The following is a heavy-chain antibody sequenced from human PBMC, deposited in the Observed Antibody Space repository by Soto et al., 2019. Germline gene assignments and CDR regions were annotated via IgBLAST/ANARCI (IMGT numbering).Heavy chain of an antibody. J-gene: IGHJ4*02. D-gene: IGHD7-27*01. CDR2: VNSGGTST. Sequence: EVQLVESGGGLVQPGGSLRLSCAASGFTFSNYWIHWVRQVPGKGLVWVSRVNSGGTSTSYADFVKGRFTITRDNAKNTVYLQMDNLGADDTAVYYCTRGGTTTTYWGLFSYWGQGALVAVSS. V-gene: IGHV3-74*03. CDR3: TRGGTTTTYWGLFSY. CDR1: GFTFSNYW.